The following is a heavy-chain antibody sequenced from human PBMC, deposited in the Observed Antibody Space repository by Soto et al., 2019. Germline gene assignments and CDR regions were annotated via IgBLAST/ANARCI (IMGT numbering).Heavy chain of an antibody. V-gene: IGHV3-15*07. CDR2: IKSKTDGGTT. CDR3: TTGYKVRGVSLGMDV. CDR1: GFTFSNAW. D-gene: IGHD3-10*01. J-gene: IGHJ6*02. Sequence: EVQLVESGGGLVKPGGSLRLSCAASGFTFSNAWMNWVRQAPGKGLEWVGRIKSKTDGGTTDHAAPVKGRFTISRGDSQYTLYLQMNSLKTEDTAVFYCTTGYKVRGVSLGMDVWGQGTTVTVSS.